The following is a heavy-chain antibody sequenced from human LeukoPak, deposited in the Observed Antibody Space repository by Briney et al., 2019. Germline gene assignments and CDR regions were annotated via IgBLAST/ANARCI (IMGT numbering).Heavy chain of an antibody. CDR2: ISAYNGNT. J-gene: IGHJ3*02. CDR3: ARGCSGGRCYSVDAFDI. D-gene: IGHD2-15*01. Sequence: GASVKLSCKASGYTFTNYGISWVRQAPGQGLEWMGWISAYNGNTNYAQKLQVRISMTTDTSTSTAYMELRSLRSDDTAVYYCARGCSGGRCYSVDAFDIWGQGTVVTVSS. V-gene: IGHV1-18*01. CDR1: GYTFTNYG.